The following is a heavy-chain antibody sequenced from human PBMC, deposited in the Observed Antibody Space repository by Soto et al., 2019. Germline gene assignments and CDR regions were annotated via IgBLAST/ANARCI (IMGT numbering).Heavy chain of an antibody. J-gene: IGHJ4*02. D-gene: IGHD3-10*01. CDR3: SKDQSGRLPDY. Sequence: GGSLRLSCAASGFTFAGYAMSWVRQAPGEGLEWVSAISGSGGSTYYADSVKGRFTISRDNSKNTLYLQMNSLRAEDTAVYYCSKDQSGRLPDYWGQGTLVTVS. CDR2: ISGSGGST. V-gene: IGHV3-23*01. CDR1: GFTFAGYA.